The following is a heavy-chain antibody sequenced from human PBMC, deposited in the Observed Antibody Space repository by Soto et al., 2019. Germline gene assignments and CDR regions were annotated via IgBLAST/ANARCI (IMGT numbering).Heavy chain of an antibody. CDR2: ISVYNGDT. Sequence: QVQLVQSGTEVKKAGSAMKVSCKTSGYTFTTYGISWIRQAPGKGLEWIAWISVYNGDTNYAQNGQGRVTMTKDTLTTTAYLELRSLRSDDTAVYYCARVYCGGDCFSGGDFDYWGQGTLVTVS. D-gene: IGHD2-21*01. CDR3: ARVYCGGDCFSGGDFDY. J-gene: IGHJ4*02. V-gene: IGHV1-18*01. CDR1: GYTFTTYG.